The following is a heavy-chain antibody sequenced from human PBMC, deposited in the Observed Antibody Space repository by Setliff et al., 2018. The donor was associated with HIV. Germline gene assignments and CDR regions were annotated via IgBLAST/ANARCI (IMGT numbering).Heavy chain of an antibody. CDR3: ARERWLPYWYFDL. Sequence: ASVKVSCKASGYTFTGYYMHWVRQAPGQGLEWMGWINPNNGGTNYAQKFQGRVTMTRDTSISTAYMELSRLRSDDTAVYYCARERWLPYWYFDLWGRGTLVTVSS. CDR2: INPNNGGT. D-gene: IGHD6-19*01. CDR1: GYTFTGYY. V-gene: IGHV1-2*02. J-gene: IGHJ2*01.